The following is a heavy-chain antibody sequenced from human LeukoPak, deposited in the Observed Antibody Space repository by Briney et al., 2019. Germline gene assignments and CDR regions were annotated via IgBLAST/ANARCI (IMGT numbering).Heavy chain of an antibody. CDR2: IHHSGST. V-gene: IGHV4-34*01. CDR1: GGSFSGHY. J-gene: IGHJ4*02. Sequence: SETLSLTCAVYGGSFSGHYWTWIRQPPGKGLEWVGQIHHSGSTNYNPSLMSRLIISVDTSKNHFSLKLSSVTAADTAVYYCARAPAATGTIDYWGQGTLVTVSS. D-gene: IGHD6-13*01. CDR3: ARAPAATGTIDY.